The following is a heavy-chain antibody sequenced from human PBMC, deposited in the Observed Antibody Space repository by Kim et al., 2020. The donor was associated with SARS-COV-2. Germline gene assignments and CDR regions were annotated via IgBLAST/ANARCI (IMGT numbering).Heavy chain of an antibody. D-gene: IGHD6-13*01. CDR3: AREAAAAGNFFFDY. J-gene: IGHJ4*02. Sequence: AQKFQGRVTMTADKSTSTAYMELSSLRSEDTAVYYCAREAAAAGNFFFDYWGQGTLVTVSS. V-gene: IGHV1-69*04.